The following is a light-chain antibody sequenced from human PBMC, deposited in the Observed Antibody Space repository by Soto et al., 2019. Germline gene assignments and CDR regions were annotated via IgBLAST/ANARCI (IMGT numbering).Light chain of an antibody. CDR2: DAF. CDR3: QQHNGWPLT. CDR1: HNVGYA. J-gene: IGKJ4*01. V-gene: IGKV3-11*01. Sequence: VLTQSPATLSLSPGDRAILSCRASHNVGYALAWSQQRPGQAPRLLLSDAFHRATGIPAMFSGSGSGTDFTLTISSLEPEDFAVYYCQQHNGWPLTFGGGTKVEI.